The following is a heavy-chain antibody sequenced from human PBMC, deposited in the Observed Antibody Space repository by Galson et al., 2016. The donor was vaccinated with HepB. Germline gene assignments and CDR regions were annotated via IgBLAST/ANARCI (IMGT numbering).Heavy chain of an antibody. CDR2: IIPIFDTA. D-gene: IGHD1-26*01. J-gene: IGHJ4*02. Sequence: SVKVSCKASGGTFSSYGHSWVRQAPGQGLEWMGGIIPIFDTANYAQKFQGRVTITADESTSTVYMELTSLRSEDTAIYYCARDHDGGGYLYWGQGTLGTVSA. CDR3: ARDHDGGGYLY. CDR1: GGTFSSYG. V-gene: IGHV1-69*13.